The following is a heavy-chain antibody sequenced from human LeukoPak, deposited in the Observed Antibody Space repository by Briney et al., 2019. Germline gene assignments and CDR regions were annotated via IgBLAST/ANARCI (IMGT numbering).Heavy chain of an antibody. D-gene: IGHD3-22*01. J-gene: IGHJ4*02. CDR1: GGSFSGYY. Sequence: SETLSLTCAVYGGSFSGYYWSWIRQPPGKGLEWIGEINHSGSTNYNPSLKSRVAISVDTSKNQFSLKLSSVTAADTAVYYCARGSRGYYDSSGWHDWGQGTLVTVSS. CDR3: ARGSRGYYDSSGWHD. CDR2: INHSGST. V-gene: IGHV4-34*01.